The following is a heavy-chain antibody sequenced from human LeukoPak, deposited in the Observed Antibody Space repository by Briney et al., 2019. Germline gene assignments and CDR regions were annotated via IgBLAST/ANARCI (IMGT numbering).Heavy chain of an antibody. CDR2: INPDTGGT. CDR1: GYTFSIYF. V-gene: IGHV1-2*02. J-gene: IGHJ4*02. D-gene: IGHD7-27*01. Sequence: ASVEVSCKASGYTFSIYFMHWMRQAPGQRLEWMGWINPDTGGTSFAQNFQGRVTMTRDTSVSTAYMELSSLRSDDTAVYYCARGPSTGDFDFWGQGTLVTVSS. CDR3: ARGPSTGDFDF.